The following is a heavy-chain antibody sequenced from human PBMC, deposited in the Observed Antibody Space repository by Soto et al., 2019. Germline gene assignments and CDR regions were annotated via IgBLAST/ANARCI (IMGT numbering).Heavy chain of an antibody. J-gene: IGHJ4*02. D-gene: IGHD6-19*01. CDR1: GFTFSSYS. CDR3: AKGGRQWLVTSDFNY. CDR2: ISSSSRYI. V-gene: IGHV3-21*01. Sequence: PGGSLRLSCAASGFTFSSYSMNWVRQAPGKGLEWVSSISSSSRYIYYADSVKGRFTISRDSAKNTVYLEMNSLRAEDTAVYYCAKGGRQWLVTSDFNYWGQGALVTVSS.